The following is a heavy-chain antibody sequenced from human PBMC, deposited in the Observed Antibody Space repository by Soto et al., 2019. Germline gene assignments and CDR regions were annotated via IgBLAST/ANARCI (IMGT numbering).Heavy chain of an antibody. CDR1: GGSISSSSYY. J-gene: IGHJ1*01. CDR2: IYNTGNI. Sequence: PSETLSLTCTVSGGSISSSSYYWGWIRQPPGKGLEWIGNIYNTGNINYNPSLKSRVTISLDTSKNQFSLKLSSVTAADTAVYYCARGYDSSGYIAKYLQHWGQGTLVTVSS. V-gene: IGHV4-39*07. D-gene: IGHD3-22*01. CDR3: ARGYDSSGYIAKYLQH.